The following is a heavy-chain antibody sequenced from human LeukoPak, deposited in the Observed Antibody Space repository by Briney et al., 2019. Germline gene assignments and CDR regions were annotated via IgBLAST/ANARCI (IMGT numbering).Heavy chain of an antibody. J-gene: IGHJ5*02. CDR3: AKGRGYCSSTSCSWFDP. CDR1: GFTFSSYG. V-gene: IGHV3-23*01. D-gene: IGHD2-2*01. Sequence: PGGSLRLSCAASGFTFSSYGMHWVRQAPGKGLEWVSAISGSGGSTYYADSVKGRFTISRDNSKNTLYLQMNSLRAEDTAVYYCAKGRGYCSSTSCSWFDPWGQGTLVTVSS. CDR2: ISGSGGST.